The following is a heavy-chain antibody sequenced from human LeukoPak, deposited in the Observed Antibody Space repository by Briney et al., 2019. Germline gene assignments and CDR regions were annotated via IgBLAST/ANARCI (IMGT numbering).Heavy chain of an antibody. Sequence: GGSLRLSCAASGFTFSSYAMTWVRQAPGKGLEWVSSISGSGGSTNYADSVKGRFTISRDNSRNTLYMQMNSLRAEDTAVYYCAKVGPGAARDYWGQGTLVTVSS. CDR1: GFTFSSYA. CDR2: ISGSGGST. V-gene: IGHV3-23*01. D-gene: IGHD5-18*01. CDR3: AKVGPGAARDY. J-gene: IGHJ4*02.